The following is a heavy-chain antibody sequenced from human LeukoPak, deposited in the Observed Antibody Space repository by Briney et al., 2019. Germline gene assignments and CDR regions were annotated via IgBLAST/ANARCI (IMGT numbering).Heavy chain of an antibody. V-gene: IGHV4-59*01. CDR3: ARAGQFISARPISFDY. CDR1: GTSISNSY. J-gene: IGHJ4*02. CDR2: IYFSGST. D-gene: IGHD6-6*01. Sequence: SEPLSLTCTVSGTSISNSYWNGIRKSPGKALEWSGYIYFSGSTNSNHSLKSRIPLSVETSKHQFPLKLSSVSAADTAVYYCARAGQFISARPISFDYWGQGTLVTVSS.